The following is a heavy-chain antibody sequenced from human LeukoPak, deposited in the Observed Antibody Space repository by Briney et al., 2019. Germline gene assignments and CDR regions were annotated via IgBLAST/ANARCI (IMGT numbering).Heavy chain of an antibody. J-gene: IGHJ6*02. D-gene: IGHD6-19*01. Sequence: GRSLRLSCAASGFTFDDYAMHWVRQAPGKGLEWVSGISWNSGSIGYADSVKGRFTISRDNAKNSLYLQMNSLRAEDTALYYCAKDTVAGYYYYYGMDVWGQGTTVTVS. CDR2: ISWNSGSI. V-gene: IGHV3-9*01. CDR1: GFTFDDYA. CDR3: AKDTVAGYYYYYGMDV.